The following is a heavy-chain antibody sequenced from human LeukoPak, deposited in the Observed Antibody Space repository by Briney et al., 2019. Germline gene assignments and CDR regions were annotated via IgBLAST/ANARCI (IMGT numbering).Heavy chain of an antibody. J-gene: IGHJ4*02. Sequence: GGSLRLSCAASGFTFSTSWMTXXRXXPGKXXEWVANIKQDGSEXYYMDSVKGRFTXSRDNXKKSLYLQMNSLRAEDTAVYYCARGLFSKGYWGQGTLVTVSS. CDR2: IKQDGSEX. CDR3: ARGLFSKGY. D-gene: IGHD2/OR15-2a*01. V-gene: IGHV3-7*01. CDR1: GFTFSTSW.